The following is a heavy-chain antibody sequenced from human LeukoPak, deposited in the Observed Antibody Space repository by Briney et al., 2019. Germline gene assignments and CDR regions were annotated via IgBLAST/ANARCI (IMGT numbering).Heavy chain of an antibody. V-gene: IGHV4-34*01. Sequence: SETLSLTCAVYGGSFSGYYWSWLRQPPGKGLEWMGEINHSGSTNYNPSLKSRVTISVDTSKNQFSLKLSSVTAADTAVYYCARQGSRAVASKYFQHWGQGTLVTVSS. CDR3: ARQGSRAVASKYFQH. D-gene: IGHD6-19*01. CDR1: GGSFSGYY. J-gene: IGHJ1*01. CDR2: INHSGST.